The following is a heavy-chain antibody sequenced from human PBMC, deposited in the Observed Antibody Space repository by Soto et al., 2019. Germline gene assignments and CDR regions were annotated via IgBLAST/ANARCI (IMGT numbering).Heavy chain of an antibody. J-gene: IGHJ3*01. D-gene: IGHD1-1*01. CDR1: GGSISSYY. CDR2: IYYSGST. V-gene: IGHV4-59*08. CDR3: ARTGTGDAFDF. Sequence: QVQLQESGPGLVKPSETLSLTCTVSGGSISSYYWSWIRQPPGKGLEWIGYIYYSGSTNYNPSLKRRVTISVDTSKNQFSLKLSSVTAADTAVYYCARTGTGDAFDFWGQGTMVTVSS.